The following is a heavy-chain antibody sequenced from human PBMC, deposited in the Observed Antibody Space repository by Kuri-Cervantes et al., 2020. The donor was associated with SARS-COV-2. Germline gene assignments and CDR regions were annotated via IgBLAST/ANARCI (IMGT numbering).Heavy chain of an antibody. V-gene: IGHV3-11*04. D-gene: IGHD5-18*01. CDR3: AKEGPGGYSYDMDV. Sequence: GGSLRLSCAASGFTFSDYYMSWIRQAPGKGLEWVSYISSSGSTIYYADSAKGRFTISRDNAKNSLYLQMNSLRAEDTAVYYCAKEGPGGYSYDMDVWGQGTTVTVSS. CDR1: GFTFSDYY. J-gene: IGHJ6*02. CDR2: ISSSGSTI.